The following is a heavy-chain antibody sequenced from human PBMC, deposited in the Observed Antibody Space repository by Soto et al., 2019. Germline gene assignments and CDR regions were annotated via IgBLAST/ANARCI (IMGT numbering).Heavy chain of an antibody. Sequence: ASVKVSCKASGYTFTSYDINWVRQATGQGLEWMGWMNPNSGNTGYAQKFQGRVTMTRNTSISTAYMELSSLRSEDTAVYYCARSGAIAARMDVWGQGTTVTVSS. J-gene: IGHJ6*02. CDR2: MNPNSGNT. CDR1: GYTFTSYD. CDR3: ARSGAIAARMDV. V-gene: IGHV1-8*01. D-gene: IGHD2-15*01.